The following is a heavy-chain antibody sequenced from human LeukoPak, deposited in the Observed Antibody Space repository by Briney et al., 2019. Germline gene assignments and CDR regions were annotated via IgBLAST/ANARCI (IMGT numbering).Heavy chain of an antibody. J-gene: IGHJ4*02. V-gene: IGHV4-39*07. CDR2: IYYSGST. D-gene: IGHD3-10*01. CDR3: ARVLESGSDPHY. Sequence: SETLSLTCTVSGGSISSSSYYWGWIRQPPGKGLEWIGSIYYSGSTYYNPSLKSRVTISVDTSKNQFSLKLSSVTAADTAVYYCARVLESGSDPHYWGQGTLVTVSS. CDR1: GGSISSSSYY.